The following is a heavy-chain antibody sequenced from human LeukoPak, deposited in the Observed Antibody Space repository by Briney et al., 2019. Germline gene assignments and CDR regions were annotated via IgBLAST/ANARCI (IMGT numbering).Heavy chain of an antibody. V-gene: IGHV1-2*02. D-gene: IGHD1-1*01. CDR3: ARERGVQLERKLDH. Sequence: ASVKVSCKASGYTFTDYYRHWVRQAPGQGLEWMGWINPYTGGTNYAQKFQGRVTMPRDSSISTAYMELSSLTSDDTAVYYCARERGVQLERKLDHWGQGTLVTVPS. CDR1: GYTFTDYY. CDR2: INPYTGGT. J-gene: IGHJ4*02.